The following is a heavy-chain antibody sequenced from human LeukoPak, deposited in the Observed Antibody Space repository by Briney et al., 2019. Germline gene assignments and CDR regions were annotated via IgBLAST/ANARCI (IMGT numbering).Heavy chain of an antibody. V-gene: IGHV3-23*01. J-gene: IGHJ4*02. D-gene: IGHD3-22*01. Sequence: GGSLRLSCAASGFTVSSNYMSWVRQAPGKGLEWVSAISGSGGSTYYADSVKGRFTISRDNSKNTLYLQMNSLRAEDTAVYYCAKGGIVVVITADYWGQGTLVTVSS. CDR2: ISGSGGST. CDR3: AKGGIVVVITADY. CDR1: GFTVSSNY.